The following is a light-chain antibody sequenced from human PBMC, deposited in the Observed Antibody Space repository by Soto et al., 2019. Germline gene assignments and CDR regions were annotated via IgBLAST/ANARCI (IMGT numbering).Light chain of an antibody. CDR3: GAWDGSLTGGV. CDR1: SSNIGSNY. Sequence: QSVLTQPPSVSAAPGQKVTISCSGSSSNIGSNYVSWYQQLPGTAPKLLIYENYERPSGIPDRFSGSESGTSATLGITGLQTGDEADYYCGAWDGSLTGGVFGGGTKVTVL. V-gene: IGLV1-51*02. J-gene: IGLJ2*01. CDR2: ENY.